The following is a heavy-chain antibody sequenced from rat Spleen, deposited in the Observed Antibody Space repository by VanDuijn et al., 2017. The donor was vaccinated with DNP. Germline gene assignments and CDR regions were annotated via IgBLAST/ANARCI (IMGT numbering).Heavy chain of an antibody. CDR2: IIYDGGST. J-gene: IGHJ2*01. D-gene: IGHD3-8*01. V-gene: IGHV5-17*01. CDR3: TSNPHIRTAAPFDY. CDR1: GFTFSDYA. Sequence: EVQLVESGGGLVQPGRSLKLSCAASGFTFSDYAMAWVRQTPKKGLEWVATIIYDGGSTFYRDSVKGRFTISRENEKSTLYLQVNSLRSEDTATYYCTSNPHIRTAAPFDYWGQGVMVTV.